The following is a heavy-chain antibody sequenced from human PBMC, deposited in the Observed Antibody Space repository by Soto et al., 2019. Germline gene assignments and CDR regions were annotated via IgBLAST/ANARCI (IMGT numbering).Heavy chain of an antibody. CDR3: ARAPSKRLTIFGVAAGMDG. V-gene: IGHV4-59*01. CDR2: INHSGST. J-gene: IGHJ6*02. Sequence: SETLSLTCTVSGGSISSFYWSWIRQPPGKGLEWIGYINHSGSTKYNPSLKSRGTISVDTSKNQFSLKVSSVTAADTAVYYCARAPSKRLTIFGVAAGMDGWGQGTTVTVSS. D-gene: IGHD3-3*01. CDR1: GGSISSFY.